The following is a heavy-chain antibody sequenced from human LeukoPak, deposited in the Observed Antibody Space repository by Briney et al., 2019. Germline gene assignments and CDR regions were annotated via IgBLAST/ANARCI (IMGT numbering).Heavy chain of an antibody. CDR1: GFTFDDYA. CDR3: AKDGLRGTRITMVREKSDY. D-gene: IGHD3-10*01. CDR2: ISWNSGSI. Sequence: PGRSLRLSCAASGFTFDDYAMHWVRQAPGKGLEWVSGISWNSGSIGYADSVKGRFTISRDNAKNSLYLQMNSLRAEDTAVYYCAKDGLRGTRITMVREKSDYWGQGTLVTVSS. J-gene: IGHJ4*02. V-gene: IGHV3-9*01.